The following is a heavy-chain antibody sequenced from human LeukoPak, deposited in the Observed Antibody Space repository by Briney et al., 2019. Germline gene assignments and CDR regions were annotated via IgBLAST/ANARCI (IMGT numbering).Heavy chain of an antibody. CDR1: GFTFSDYY. D-gene: IGHD2-2*01. V-gene: IGHV3-11*01. Sequence: GGSLRLSCAASGFTFSDYYMSWIRQAPGKGLEWVSYISSSGSTIHYADSVKGRFTISRDNAKNSLYLQMNSLRAEDTAVYYCARDSRIEMGYCSSTSCPYYYYYGMDVWGQGTTVTVSS. J-gene: IGHJ6*02. CDR3: ARDSRIEMGYCSSTSCPYYYYYGMDV. CDR2: ISSSGSTI.